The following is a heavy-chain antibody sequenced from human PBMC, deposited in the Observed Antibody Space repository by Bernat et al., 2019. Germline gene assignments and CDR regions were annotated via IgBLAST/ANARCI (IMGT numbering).Heavy chain of an antibody. J-gene: IGHJ4*02. V-gene: IGHV3-23*04. D-gene: IGHD2-21*02. CDR3: AKEAAFCGTGCYSLADC. CDR2: ISGPGVTT. Sequence: EVQLVESGGGLVQPGGSLRVSCAASGFTFSSYSMIWVRQAPGTGLEWVALISGPGVTTPYADSVKGRFTISRDNSKNTLFLQMNSLRAEDTAVYYCAKEAAFCGTGCYSLADCWGQGTLVTVSS. CDR1: GFTFSSYS.